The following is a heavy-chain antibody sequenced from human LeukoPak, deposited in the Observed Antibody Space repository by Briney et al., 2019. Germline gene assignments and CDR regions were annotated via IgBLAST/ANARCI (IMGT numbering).Heavy chain of an antibody. V-gene: IGHV1-69*05. J-gene: IGHJ6*03. CDR3: ARGTMESNRYCSSTSCYTGYYYYYMDV. Sequence: GASVKVSCKASGGTFISYAISWVRQAPGQGLEWMGGIIPIFGTANYAQKFQGRVTITTDESTSTAYMELSSLRSEDTAVYYCARGTMESNRYCSSTSCYTGYYYYYMDVWGKGTTVTVSS. CDR1: GGTFISYA. CDR2: IIPIFGTA. D-gene: IGHD2-2*02.